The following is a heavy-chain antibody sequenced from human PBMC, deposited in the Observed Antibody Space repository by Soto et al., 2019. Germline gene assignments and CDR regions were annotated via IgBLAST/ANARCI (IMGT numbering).Heavy chain of an antibody. V-gene: IGHV4-34*09. Sequence: SETLSLTCALYSGSFSGYYSSWILKNPCKFLEFIWLICYSVSTHYNPSLKSRLIISVNTSKNQFSLKLTSATAANTAVFYCARDFKRYTGSPGPLKYWAREPLSTVP. CDR2: ICYSVST. D-gene: IGHD3-16*02. CDR3: ARDFKRYTGSPGPLKY. CDR1: SGSFSGYY. J-gene: IGHJ4*02.